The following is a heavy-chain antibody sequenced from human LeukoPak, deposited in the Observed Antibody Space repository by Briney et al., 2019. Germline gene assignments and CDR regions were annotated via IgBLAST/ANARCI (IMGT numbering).Heavy chain of an antibody. J-gene: IGHJ4*02. CDR1: GYTFTSYV. Sequence: ASVKVSCKASGYTFTSYVMHWVRQVPGQRLEWMGWINAGNGNTEYSQKFQDRVIITRNTSASTAYLELSSLRSEDTAVYYCARARSDWSGNDYWGQGTLVTVSS. CDR3: ARARSDWSGNDY. D-gene: IGHD3-3*01. V-gene: IGHV1-3*01. CDR2: INAGNGNT.